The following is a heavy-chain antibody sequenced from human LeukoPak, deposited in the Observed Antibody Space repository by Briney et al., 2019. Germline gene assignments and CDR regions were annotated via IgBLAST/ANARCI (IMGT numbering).Heavy chain of an antibody. D-gene: IGHD3-10*01. CDR2: INHSGST. CDR3: ARSVGSGSYHPYRWFDP. CDR1: GGSFSGYY. V-gene: IGHV4-34*01. Sequence: SETLSLTCAVYGGSFSGYYWSWIRQPPGKGLEWIGEINHSGSTNYNPSLKSRVTISVDTSKNQFSLKLSSVTAADTAVYYCARSVGSGSYHPYRWFDPWGQGTLVTVSS. J-gene: IGHJ5*02.